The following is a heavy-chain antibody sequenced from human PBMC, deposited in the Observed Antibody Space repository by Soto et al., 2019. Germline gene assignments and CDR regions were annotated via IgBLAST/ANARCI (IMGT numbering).Heavy chain of an antibody. Sequence: ETLSLTCTVSGGSISSSSYYWGWIRQPPGKGLEWIGSIYYSGSTYYNPSLKSRVTISVDTSKNQFSLKLSSVTAADTAVYYCARAGEGGLLWFGEPYGAWFDPWGQGT. CDR3: ARAGEGGLLWFGEPYGAWFDP. CDR2: IYYSGST. CDR1: GGSISSSSYY. J-gene: IGHJ5*02. V-gene: IGHV4-39*01. D-gene: IGHD3-10*01.